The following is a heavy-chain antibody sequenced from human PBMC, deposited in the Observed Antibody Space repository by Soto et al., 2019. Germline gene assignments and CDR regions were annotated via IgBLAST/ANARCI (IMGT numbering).Heavy chain of an antibody. CDR1: GYTFTSYA. J-gene: IGHJ4*02. CDR3: ARILGYCSGGTCDY. D-gene: IGHD2-15*01. V-gene: IGHV1-3*01. CDR2: INAGNGNT. Sequence: ASVKVSCKASGYTFTSYAMHWVRQAPGQRLEWTGWINAGNGNTKYSQKFQGRVTITRDTSASTAYMELSSLRSEDTAVYYCARILGYCSGGTCDYWGQGTLVTVSS.